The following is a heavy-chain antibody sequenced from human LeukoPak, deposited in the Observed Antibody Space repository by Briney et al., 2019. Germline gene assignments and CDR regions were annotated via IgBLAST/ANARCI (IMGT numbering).Heavy chain of an antibody. D-gene: IGHD1-26*01. J-gene: IGHJ4*02. CDR3: AREMGVGSTMGYFYY. Sequence: ASVKVSCKASGYTLTGYYMHWVRQAPGQGLEWMGVISLGAGTTNYAQKFQGRVTMTRDMSTSTVYMELSSLTSEDTAVYYCAREMGVGSTMGYFYYWGQGTLVTVSS. V-gene: IGHV1-46*01. CDR1: GYTLTGYY. CDR2: ISLGAGTT.